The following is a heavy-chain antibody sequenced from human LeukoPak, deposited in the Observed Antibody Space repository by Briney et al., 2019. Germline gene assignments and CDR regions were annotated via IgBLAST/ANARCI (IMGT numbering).Heavy chain of an antibody. CDR2: ISYDGSDK. CDR1: GFTFSNYG. CDR3: ARAESSLLLWFGEQYFDY. D-gene: IGHD3-10*01. Sequence: PGRSLRLSCAASGFTFSNYGMHWVRQAPGKGLEWVTLISYDGSDKYYTDSVKGRFTVSRDSSKNTLYLQMNSLRAEDTAVYYCARAESSLLLWFGEQYFDYWGQGTLVTVSS. J-gene: IGHJ4*02. V-gene: IGHV3-30*03.